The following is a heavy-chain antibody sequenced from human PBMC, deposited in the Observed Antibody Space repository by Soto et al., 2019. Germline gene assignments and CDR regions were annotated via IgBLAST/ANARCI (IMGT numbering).Heavy chain of an antibody. CDR1: GYTFTSCS. Sequence: QVQLVQSGAEVKKPGASVKVSCKASGYTFTSCSMHWVRQAPGQGLEWMGIINPSGGSTTYAQKLQGRVTMTRDTSTSTVYMELSSLRSEDTAVYYCARKRDGYNLYYWGQVTLVTVSS. V-gene: IGHV1-46*03. J-gene: IGHJ4*02. CDR2: INPSGGST. D-gene: IGHD5-12*01. CDR3: ARKRDGYNLYY.